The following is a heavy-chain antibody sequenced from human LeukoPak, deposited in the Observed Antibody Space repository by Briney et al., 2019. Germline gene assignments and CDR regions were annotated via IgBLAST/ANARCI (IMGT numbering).Heavy chain of an antibody. J-gene: IGHJ5*02. Sequence: SETLSLTCAVDGGSFTGYYWSWIRQPPGKGLEWIGEIIHTGSTNYNPSLKSRVTISVDTSKNQFSLKLSSVTAADTAVYYCASRSSSSKENWFDPWGQGTLVTVSS. CDR1: GGSFTGYY. CDR3: ASRSSSSKENWFDP. CDR2: IIHTGST. D-gene: IGHD6-6*01. V-gene: IGHV4-34*12.